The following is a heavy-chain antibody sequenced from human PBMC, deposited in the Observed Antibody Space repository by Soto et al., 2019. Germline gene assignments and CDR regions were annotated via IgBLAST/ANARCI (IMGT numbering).Heavy chain of an antibody. CDR1: GGSISSSSYY. CDR2: IYYSGST. CDR3: ARDPPPPDY. J-gene: IGHJ4*02. Sequence: PSETLSLTCTVSGGSISSSSYYWGWIRQPPGKGLEWIGSIYYSGSTYYNPSLKSRVTISVDTSKNQFSLKLSSVTAADTAVYYCARDPPPPDYWGQGTPVTVSS. V-gene: IGHV4-39*02.